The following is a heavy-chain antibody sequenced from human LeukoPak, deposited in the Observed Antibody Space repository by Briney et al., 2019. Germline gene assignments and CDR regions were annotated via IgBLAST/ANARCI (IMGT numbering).Heavy chain of an antibody. V-gene: IGHV3-48*01. CDR1: GFTFSSYS. CDR3: ARDKVPRGIFGVVIPSGAFDI. CDR2: ISSSSSTI. Sequence: GGSLRLSCAASGFTFSSYSMNWVRQAPGKGLEWVSYISSSSSTIYYADSVKGRFTISRDNAKNSLYLQMNSLRAEDTAVYYCARDKVPRGIFGVVIPSGAFDIWGQGTMVTVSS. D-gene: IGHD3-3*01. J-gene: IGHJ3*02.